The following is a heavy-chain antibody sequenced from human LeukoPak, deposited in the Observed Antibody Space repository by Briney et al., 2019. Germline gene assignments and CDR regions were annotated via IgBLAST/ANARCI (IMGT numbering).Heavy chain of an antibody. J-gene: IGHJ3*01. V-gene: IGHV4-39*01. CDR3: ARHDSSGPYNAFDV. CDR1: GGSISDIINY. D-gene: IGHD3-22*01. CDR2: IYDRGST. Sequence: PSETPSLTCTVSGGSISDIINYWGWIRQPPGKGLEWIGTIYDRGSTYYNPSLKSRVTISADTSKNQFSLKLSSVTAADTAEYYCARHDSSGPYNAFDVWGQGTMVTVSS.